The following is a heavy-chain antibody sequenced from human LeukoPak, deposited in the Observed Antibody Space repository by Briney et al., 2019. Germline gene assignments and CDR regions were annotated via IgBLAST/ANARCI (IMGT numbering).Heavy chain of an antibody. Sequence: PGGSLRLSCAASGFTFSSYAMHWVRQAPGKGLEWVAVISYDGSNKYYADSVKGRFTISRDNSKNTLYLQMNSLRAEDTAVYYCARDGLGGYYYDSSGYYESDAFDIWGQGTMVTVSS. CDR3: ARDGLGGYYYDSSGYYESDAFDI. CDR1: GFTFSSYA. V-gene: IGHV3-30*04. J-gene: IGHJ3*02. CDR2: ISYDGSNK. D-gene: IGHD3-22*01.